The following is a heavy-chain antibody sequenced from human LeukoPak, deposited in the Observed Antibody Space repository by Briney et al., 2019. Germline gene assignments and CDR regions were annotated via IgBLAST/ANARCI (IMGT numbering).Heavy chain of an antibody. CDR3: ARFYDILTGPIDY. CDR1: GGSISSYY. Sequence: SETLSLTCTVSGGSISSYYWSWIRQPPWKGLEWIGYIYYSGSTNYNPSLKSRVTISVDTSKNQFSLKLSSVTAADTAVYYCARFYDILTGPIDYWGQGTLVTVSS. CDR2: IYYSGST. J-gene: IGHJ4*02. D-gene: IGHD3-9*01. V-gene: IGHV4-59*08.